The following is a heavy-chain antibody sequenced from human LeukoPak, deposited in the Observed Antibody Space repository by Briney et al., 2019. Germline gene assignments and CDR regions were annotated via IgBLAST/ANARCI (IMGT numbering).Heavy chain of an antibody. J-gene: IGHJ6*03. CDR1: GGSISSSSYY. V-gene: IGHV4-39*07. Sequence: SETLSLTCTVSGGSISSSSYYWGWIRQPSGKGLEWIGSIYYSGSTYYNPSLKSRVTISVDTSKNQFSLKLSSVTAADTAVYYCARAPGRYDFWSGGYYYYMDVWGKGTTVTVSS. CDR3: ARAPGRYDFWSGGYYYYMDV. CDR2: IYYSGST. D-gene: IGHD3-3*01.